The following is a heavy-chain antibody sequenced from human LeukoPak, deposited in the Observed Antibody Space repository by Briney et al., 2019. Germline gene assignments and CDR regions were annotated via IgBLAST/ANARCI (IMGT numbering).Heavy chain of an antibody. V-gene: IGHV3-21*01. CDR1: GFTFSGYS. CDR2: ISSSSSYI. Sequence: GGSLRLSCAASGFTFSGYSMNWVRQAPGKGLEWVSIISSSSSYIYYTDSVKGRFTVSRDNAKNLLYLQMNSLRVEDTAVYYCARDGGRMDYWGQGTLVTVSS. D-gene: IGHD3-16*01. CDR3: ARDGGRMDY. J-gene: IGHJ4*02.